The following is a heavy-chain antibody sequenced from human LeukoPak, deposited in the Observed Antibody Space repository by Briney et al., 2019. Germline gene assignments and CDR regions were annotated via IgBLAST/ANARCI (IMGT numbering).Heavy chain of an antibody. CDR3: ARAADYYDSSGCFDY. CDR1: GGSISNYY. D-gene: IGHD3-22*01. J-gene: IGHJ4*02. V-gene: IGHV4-59*12. Sequence: SETLSLTCTVSGGSISNYYWTWIRQPPGKGLEWIGYIYYSGSTNSNPSLKSRVTMSVDTSKNQFSLKLSSVTAADTAVYYCARAADYYDSSGCFDYWGQGTLVTVSS. CDR2: IYYSGST.